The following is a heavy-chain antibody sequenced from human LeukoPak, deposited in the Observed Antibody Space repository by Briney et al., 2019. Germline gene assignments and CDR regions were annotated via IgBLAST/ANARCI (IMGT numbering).Heavy chain of an antibody. CDR3: ARDSGHYFDY. Sequence: PGRSLRLSCAASGFTFSSYGMYWVRQAPGKGLEWVGVIWYDGIKKNYADSVKGRFTISRDDSKNTLHLQMNSLRAEDTAVYYCARDSGHYFDYWGQGTLVTVSS. CDR2: IWYDGIKK. CDR1: GFTFSSYG. V-gene: IGHV3-33*07. D-gene: IGHD1-1*01. J-gene: IGHJ4*02.